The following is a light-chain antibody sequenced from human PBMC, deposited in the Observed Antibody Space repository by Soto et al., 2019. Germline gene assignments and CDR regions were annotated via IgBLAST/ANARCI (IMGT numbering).Light chain of an antibody. CDR1: SSDVGGYNY. V-gene: IGLV2-8*01. Sequence: QSALTQPPSASGSPGQSVAISCTGTSSDVGGYNYVSWYQQHPGKAPKLMIYEVNKRPSGVPDRFSGSKSGNTASLTVSGLQAEDEADYYCSSYTSSSTWVFGGRTKLTVL. CDR2: EVN. J-gene: IGLJ3*02. CDR3: SSYTSSSTWV.